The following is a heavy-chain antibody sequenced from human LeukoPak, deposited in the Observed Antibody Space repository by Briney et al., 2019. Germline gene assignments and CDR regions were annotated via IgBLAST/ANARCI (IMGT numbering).Heavy chain of an antibody. D-gene: IGHD1-7*01. CDR1: GFTFGDYA. CDR2: IRSKAYGGTT. CDR3: TRPQTISYYYYGMDV. Sequence: GGSLRLSCTASGFTFGDYAMSWVRQAPGKGLEGVGFIRSKAYGGTTEYAASVKGRFTISRDDSKSIAYLQMNSLKTEDTAVYYCTRPQTISYYYYGMDVWGQGTTVTVSS. J-gene: IGHJ6*02. V-gene: IGHV3-49*04.